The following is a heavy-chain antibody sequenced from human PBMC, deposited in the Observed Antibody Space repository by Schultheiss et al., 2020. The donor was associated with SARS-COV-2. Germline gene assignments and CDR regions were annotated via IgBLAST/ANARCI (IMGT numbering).Heavy chain of an antibody. CDR3: ARDGWDYGDYWYFDL. J-gene: IGHJ2*01. D-gene: IGHD4-17*01. CDR1: GFTVSINY. V-gene: IGHV3-66*02. Sequence: GGSLRLSCSASGFTVSINYMSWVRQAPGKGLEWVSVIYSGGSTYYADSVKGRFTISRDNSNNTLYLQMNSLRAEDTAVYYCARDGWDYGDYWYFDLWGRGTLVTVSS. CDR2: IYSGGST.